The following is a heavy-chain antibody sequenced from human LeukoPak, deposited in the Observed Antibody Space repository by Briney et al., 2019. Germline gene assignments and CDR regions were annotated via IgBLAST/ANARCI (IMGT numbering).Heavy chain of an antibody. CDR3: ASSPTYCGGDCYSFDY. CDR2: INPNSGGT. Sequence: ASVKVSCKASGYTFTDYYMHWVRQAPGQGLEWMGRINPNSGGTNYAQKFQGRVTMTRDTSISTAYMELSRLRSDDTAVYYCASSPTYCGGDCYSFDYWGQGTLVTVSS. V-gene: IGHV1-2*06. D-gene: IGHD2-21*02. J-gene: IGHJ4*02. CDR1: GYTFTDYY.